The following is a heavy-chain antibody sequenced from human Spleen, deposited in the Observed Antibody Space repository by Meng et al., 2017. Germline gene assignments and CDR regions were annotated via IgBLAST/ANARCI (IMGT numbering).Heavy chain of an antibody. CDR2: MNPKSGNT. Sequence: QVQLAQSGAEVKKPGASVKVSCKASGYTFSTFDINWVRQAPGQGLEWMGWMNPKSGNTGHAQKLQGRIIMTRNTSISTAYIEFSSLRSEDTAVYYCARGRGWLQPLDYWGQGALVTVSS. CDR1: GYTFSTFD. V-gene: IGHV1-8*01. CDR3: ARGRGWLQPLDY. J-gene: IGHJ4*02. D-gene: IGHD5-24*01.